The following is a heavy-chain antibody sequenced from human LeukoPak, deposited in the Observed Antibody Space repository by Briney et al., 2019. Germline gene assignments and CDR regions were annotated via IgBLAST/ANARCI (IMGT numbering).Heavy chain of an antibody. Sequence: SEALSLTCTVSGGSTSSYYWSWIRQPAGKGLEWIGRIYTSGSTNYNPSLKSRVTMSVDTSKNQFSLKLSSVTAADTAVYYCARDSGNRLGVVIDYWGQGTLVTVSS. CDR2: IYTSGST. CDR3: ARDSGNRLGVVIDY. D-gene: IGHD3-3*01. CDR1: GGSTSSYY. J-gene: IGHJ4*02. V-gene: IGHV4-4*07.